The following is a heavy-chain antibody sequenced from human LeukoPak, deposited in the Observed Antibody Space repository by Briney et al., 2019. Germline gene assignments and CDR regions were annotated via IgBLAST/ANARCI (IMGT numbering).Heavy chain of an antibody. V-gene: IGHV4-38-2*01. D-gene: IGHD5-18*01. CDR2: IYHSGNT. CDR1: GYSISSGYY. J-gene: IGHJ4*02. Sequence: SETLSLTCAVSGYSISSGYYWCLSRHPPKKRLEWIGSIYHSGNTYYNQSLKSRVTISVDTSKNQFSLKLSSVTAADTAVYYCASVDTGDFARFDYWGQGTLVTVSP. CDR3: ASVDTGDFARFDY.